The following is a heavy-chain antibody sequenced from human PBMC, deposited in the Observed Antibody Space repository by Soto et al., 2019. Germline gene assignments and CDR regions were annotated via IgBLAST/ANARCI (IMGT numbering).Heavy chain of an antibody. J-gene: IGHJ5*02. CDR2: INPNSGGT. CDR1: GYTFTGYY. V-gene: IGHV1-2*02. CDR3: ARDLAGSTSFTTHPYNWFDP. Sequence: QVQLVQSGAEVKKPGASVKVSCKASGYTFTGYYMHWVRHAPGQGLEWMGWINPNSGGTNYAQKFQGRVTMTRDTSISTAYMELSRLRSDDTAVYYCARDLAGSTSFTTHPYNWFDPWGQGTLVTVSS. D-gene: IGHD2-2*01.